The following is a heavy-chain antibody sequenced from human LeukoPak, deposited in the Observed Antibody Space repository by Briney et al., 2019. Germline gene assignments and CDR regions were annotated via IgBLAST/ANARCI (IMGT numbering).Heavy chain of an antibody. CDR1: GGSFSGYY. J-gene: IGHJ4*02. V-gene: IGHV4-34*01. CDR3: ARETPDEGLAADFQLEY. Sequence: PSETLSLTCAVYGGSFSGYYWSWIRQPPGKGLEGIGEINNSGSTNYNPSLKSRVTISVDKTKNQFSLKLSSVTAADTAVYYCARETPDEGLAADFQLEYRGQGTLVTASS. CDR2: INNSGST. D-gene: IGHD6-13*01.